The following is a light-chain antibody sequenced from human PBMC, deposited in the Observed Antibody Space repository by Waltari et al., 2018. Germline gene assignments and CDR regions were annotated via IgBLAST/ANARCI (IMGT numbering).Light chain of an antibody. CDR1: QSVRRY. CDR2: DAS. V-gene: IGKV3-11*01. CDR3: QQRHDWPLN. J-gene: IGKJ4*01. Sequence: EILLTQSPVTLSVSPGESATLSCKASQSVRRYLAWYQQKPGQAPRLLSDDASNRASGIPARFSGSWSGTDFTLTISNVEPEDFAVYYCQQRHDWPLNFGGGTKLEIK.